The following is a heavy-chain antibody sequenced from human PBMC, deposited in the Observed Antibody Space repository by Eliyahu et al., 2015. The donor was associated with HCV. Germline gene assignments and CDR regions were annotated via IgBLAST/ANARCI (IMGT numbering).Heavy chain of an antibody. Sequence: QVQLQQWGAGLLKPSETLSLTCAVYGGSFSGYYWSWIRQPPGKGLEWIGEINHSGSTNYNPSLKSRVTISVDTSKNQFSLKLSSVTAADTAVYYCARGGGVLGRRGYFDYWGQGTLVTVSS. CDR3: ARGGGVLGRRGYFDY. J-gene: IGHJ4*02. V-gene: IGHV4-34*01. D-gene: IGHD3-16*01. CDR2: INHSGST. CDR1: GGSFSGYY.